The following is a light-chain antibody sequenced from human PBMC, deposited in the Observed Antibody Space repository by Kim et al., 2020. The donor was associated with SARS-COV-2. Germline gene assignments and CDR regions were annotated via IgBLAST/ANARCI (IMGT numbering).Light chain of an antibody. V-gene: IGLV3-1*01. CDR2: QDR. Sequence: PGETARFTCSGYKLGDKYVSWYQKKPGQSPVVVSYQDRQRPSGIPERFSGSNSGNTATLTISGTQAMDEADYYCQAWDSSTHNYVFGAGTKVTVL. J-gene: IGLJ1*01. CDR1: KLGDKY. CDR3: QAWDSSTHNYV.